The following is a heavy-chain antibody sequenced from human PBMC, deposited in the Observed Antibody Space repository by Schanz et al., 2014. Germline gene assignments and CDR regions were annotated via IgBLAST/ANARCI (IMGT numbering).Heavy chain of an antibody. V-gene: IGHV4-34*01. CDR2: INHSGST. Sequence: QVQLQQWGAGLLKPSETLSLTCAVFGGSFSGYYWSWIRQPPGKGLEWIGEINHSGSTNYNPSLKSRVTISLDTSKNQFSLKLSSVPAADTAVYYCARAPGGYGRFDYWGQGTLVTVSS. CDR3: ARAPGGYGRFDY. J-gene: IGHJ4*02. CDR1: GGSFSGYY. D-gene: IGHD5-12*01.